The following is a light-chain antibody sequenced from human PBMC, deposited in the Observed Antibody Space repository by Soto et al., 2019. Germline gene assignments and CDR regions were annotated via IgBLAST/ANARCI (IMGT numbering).Light chain of an antibody. J-gene: IGKJ4*01. CDR2: AAS. CDR1: QGIGVY. V-gene: IGKV1-27*01. Sequence: DIQMTQSPSSLSASLGDRITITCRASQGIGVYLAWFQQKPGKVPKLLIYAASALQSGVPSRFSGSGSGTDFTLSISSLQPEDFATYYCQQYNSAPLTFGGGTKAEIK. CDR3: QQYNSAPLT.